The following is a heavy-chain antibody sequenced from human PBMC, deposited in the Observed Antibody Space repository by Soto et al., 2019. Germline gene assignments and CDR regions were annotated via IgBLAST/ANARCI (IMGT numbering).Heavy chain of an antibody. CDR2: ISGSGDST. CDR3: AKFYYGDYSYYYYGMDV. Sequence: EVQVLESGGGLVQPGGSLRLSCAASGFTFSSYAMSWVRQAPGKGLEWVSAISGSGDSTRYADSGQGRFTISRDTSKHTLYLQMNSLRAEDTAVYYCAKFYYGDYSYYYYGMDVWGQGTTVTVSS. CDR1: GFTFSSYA. J-gene: IGHJ6*02. D-gene: IGHD4-17*01. V-gene: IGHV3-23*01.